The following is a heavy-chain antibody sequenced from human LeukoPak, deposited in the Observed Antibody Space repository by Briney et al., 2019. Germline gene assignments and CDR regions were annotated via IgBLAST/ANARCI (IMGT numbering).Heavy chain of an antibody. J-gene: IGHJ4*02. CDR3: AKGGSMVRGVILSGY. CDR1: GFTFSSYW. Sequence: GGSLRLSCAASGFTFSSYWMSWVRQAPGKGLEWVANIKQDGSEKYYVDSVKGRFTISRDNAKNSLYLQMNSLRAEDTAVYYCAKGGSMVRGVILSGYWGQGTLVTVSS. V-gene: IGHV3-7*01. D-gene: IGHD3-10*01. CDR2: IKQDGSEK.